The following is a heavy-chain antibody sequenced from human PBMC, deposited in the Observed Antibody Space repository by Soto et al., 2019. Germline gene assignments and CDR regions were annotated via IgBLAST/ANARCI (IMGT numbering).Heavy chain of an antibody. Sequence: QVQLQESGPGLVKPSGTLSLTCAVSGGSFTSNNWWTWVRQPPGQGLEWIGEIYRTGSTNYNPSLKSRVTISLDKSVNQFSLKVTSLTAADTAVYYCASRDPGTSVDYWGQGTLVTVSS. CDR2: IYRTGST. CDR3: ASRDPGTSVDY. CDR1: GGSFTSNNW. V-gene: IGHV4-4*02. J-gene: IGHJ4*02. D-gene: IGHD1-7*01.